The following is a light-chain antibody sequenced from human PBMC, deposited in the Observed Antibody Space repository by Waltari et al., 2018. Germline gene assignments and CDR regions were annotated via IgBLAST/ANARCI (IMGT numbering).Light chain of an antibody. Sequence: EVVLTQSPATLSLSPGDRATLPCRASQNIGNNLAWYQQKSGQAPRLLMNDASNRATGVPARFSGSGSGTDFTLSISSLEPEDFAVYYCQNRRNWPLLTFGGGTKVEIK. CDR2: DAS. CDR1: QNIGNN. J-gene: IGKJ4*01. CDR3: QNRRNWPLLT. V-gene: IGKV3-11*01.